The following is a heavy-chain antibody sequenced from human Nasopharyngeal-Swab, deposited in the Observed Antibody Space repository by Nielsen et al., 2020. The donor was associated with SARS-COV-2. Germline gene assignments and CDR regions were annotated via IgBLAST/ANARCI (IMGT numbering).Heavy chain of an antibody. V-gene: IGHV3-23*01. D-gene: IGHD6-13*01. CDR2: ISGSGGST. CDR3: AKVGGSSWGINYYYGMDV. Sequence: GESLKISCAASGFTFSSYAMSWVRQAPGKGLEGVSAISGSGGSTYYADSVKGRFTISRDNSKNTLYLQMNSLRAEDTAVYYCAKVGGSSWGINYYYGMDVWGQGTTVTVSS. J-gene: IGHJ6*02. CDR1: GFTFSSYA.